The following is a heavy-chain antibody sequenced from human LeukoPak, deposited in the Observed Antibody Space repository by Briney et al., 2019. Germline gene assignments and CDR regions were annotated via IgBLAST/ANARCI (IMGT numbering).Heavy chain of an antibody. Sequence: GGSLRLSCTASGFTFSSFWMAWVRQAPGKELEWVANIKQDGSLQHYGDSVKGRSTISRDNAKNSLYLQMNNLRAEDTALYYCATSYDSSGCDWGQGTLVTVSS. CDR2: IKQDGSLQ. J-gene: IGHJ4*02. CDR1: GFTFSSFW. D-gene: IGHD3-22*01. CDR3: ATSYDSSGCD. V-gene: IGHV3-7*01.